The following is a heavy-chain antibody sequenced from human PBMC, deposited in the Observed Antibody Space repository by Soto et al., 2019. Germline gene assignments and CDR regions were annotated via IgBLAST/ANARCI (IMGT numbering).Heavy chain of an antibody. Sequence: SETLSLTCAVSSGSISSSNWWSWVRQPPGKGLEWIGEINHSGSTNYNPSLKSRVTISVDTSKNQFSLKLSSVTAADTAVYYCARAPPVTPPNPKYSQHGGQATLVPVPS. CDR1: SGSISSSNW. CDR3: ARAPPVTPPNPKYSQH. CDR2: INHSGST. D-gene: IGHD2-21*02. V-gene: IGHV4-4*02. J-gene: IGHJ1*01.